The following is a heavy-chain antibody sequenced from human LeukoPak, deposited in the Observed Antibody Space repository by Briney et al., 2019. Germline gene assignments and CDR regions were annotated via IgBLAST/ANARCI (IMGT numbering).Heavy chain of an antibody. CDR3: GINRLGKALDI. J-gene: IGHJ3*02. V-gene: IGHV1-2*02. Sequence: GASVKVSCKTSGYSFTAFYIHWVRQAPGQGLEWMGWIGPKSGATSYSRKFQGRVTVTRDTSISTAYMELSRLRSDDTAVYYCGINRLGKALDIWGQGTMATVSS. D-gene: IGHD7-27*01. CDR1: GYSFTAFY. CDR2: IGPKSGAT.